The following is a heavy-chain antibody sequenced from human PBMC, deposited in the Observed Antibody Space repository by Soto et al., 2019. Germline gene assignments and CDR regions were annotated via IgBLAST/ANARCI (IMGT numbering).Heavy chain of an antibody. CDR1: GFTFSSYS. J-gene: IGHJ4*02. CDR2: ISSSSSYI. D-gene: IGHD6-6*01. Sequence: EVQLVESGGGLVKPGGSLRLSCAASGFTFSSYSMNWVRQAPGRGLEWVSSISSSSSYIYYADSVKGRFTISRDNAKNSLYLQMNSLRAEDTAVYYCARDLYSSSARYFDYWGQGTLVTVSS. CDR3: ARDLYSSSARYFDY. V-gene: IGHV3-21*01.